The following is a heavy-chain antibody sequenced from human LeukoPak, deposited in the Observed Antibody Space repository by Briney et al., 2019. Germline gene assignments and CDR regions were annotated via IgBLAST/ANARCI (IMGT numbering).Heavy chain of an antibody. D-gene: IGHD3-22*01. J-gene: IGHJ4*02. V-gene: IGHV4-61*01. Sequence: SSQTLSLTCTVSGGSTSTGSYYWSWIRQPPGKGLEWIGYIYYSGSTNYNPSLKSRVTISVDTSKNQFSLKLSSVTAADTAVYYCARVTHTYYYDSSGYQLDYWGQGTLVTVSS. CDR1: GGSTSTGSYY. CDR3: ARVTHTYYYDSSGYQLDY. CDR2: IYYSGST.